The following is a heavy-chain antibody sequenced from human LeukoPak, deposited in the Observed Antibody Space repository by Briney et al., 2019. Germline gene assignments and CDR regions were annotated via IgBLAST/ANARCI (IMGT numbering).Heavy chain of an antibody. V-gene: IGHV4-34*01. D-gene: IGHD3-22*01. CDR3: ARGPTTDYYDGSGYYFFDY. CDR2: INHGGRT. Sequence: SETLSLTCAVYGGSFSGYYWTWIRQPPGKGLEWIGVINHGGRTNYNPSLKSRVSISLDTSKNQVSLKLSSVTAADKAVYYCARGPTTDYYDGSGYYFFDYWGQGTLVTVSS. J-gene: IGHJ4*02. CDR1: GGSFSGYY.